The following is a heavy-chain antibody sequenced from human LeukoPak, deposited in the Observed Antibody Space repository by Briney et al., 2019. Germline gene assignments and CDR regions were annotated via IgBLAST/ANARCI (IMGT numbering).Heavy chain of an antibody. CDR3: ARRAVGWTEYYFDY. D-gene: IGHD1-1*01. Sequence: SETLSLTCAVYGGSFSGYYWSWIRQPPGKGLEWIGEINHSGSTNYNPSLKSRVTISVDTSKNQFSLKLSSVTAADTAVYYCARRAVGWTEYYFDYWGQGTLVTVSS. CDR1: GGSFSGYY. V-gene: IGHV4-34*01. J-gene: IGHJ4*02. CDR2: INHSGST.